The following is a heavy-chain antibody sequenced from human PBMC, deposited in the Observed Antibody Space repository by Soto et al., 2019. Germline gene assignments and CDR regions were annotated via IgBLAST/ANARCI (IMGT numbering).Heavy chain of an antibody. D-gene: IGHD2-2*01. V-gene: IGHV3-21*01. Sequence: PGGSLRLSCAASGFTFSSYSMNWVRQAPGKGLEWVSSISSSSSYIYYADSVKGRFTISRDNAKNSLYLQMNSLRAEDTAVYYCARDRDIVVVPAAMPLDYYYYGMDVWGQGTTVTVSS. CDR1: GFTFSSYS. J-gene: IGHJ6*02. CDR3: ARDRDIVVVPAAMPLDYYYYGMDV. CDR2: ISSSSSYI.